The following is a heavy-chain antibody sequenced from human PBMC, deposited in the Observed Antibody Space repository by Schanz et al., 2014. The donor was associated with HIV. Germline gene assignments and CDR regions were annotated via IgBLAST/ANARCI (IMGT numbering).Heavy chain of an antibody. CDR1: GFTFSSYG. D-gene: IGHD6-13*01. Sequence: QVQLVESGGGVVQPGRSLRLSCAASGFTFSSYGIHWVRQAPGKGLEWVAVVSYDGSNKYYADSVKGRFTISRDNSKNTLYLQMNSLRAEDTAVYYCAREIGGQQLAGNQYYYYYYGMDVWGQGTTVTVSS. CDR2: VSYDGSNK. CDR3: AREIGGQQLAGNQYYYYYYGMDV. J-gene: IGHJ6*02. V-gene: IGHV3-30*03.